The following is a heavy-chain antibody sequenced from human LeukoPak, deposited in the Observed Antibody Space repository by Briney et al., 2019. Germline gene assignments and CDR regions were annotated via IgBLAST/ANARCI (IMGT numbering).Heavy chain of an antibody. CDR2: IDPSGGST. Sequence: ASVKVSCKASGYTFTSYYMHWVRQAPGQGLEWMGIIDPSGGSTSYAQKFQGRVTMTRDTSTSTVYMELSSLRSEDTAVYYCARTGEEVVYYYWGQGTLVTVSS. D-gene: IGHD3-22*01. V-gene: IGHV1-46*03. J-gene: IGHJ4*02. CDR1: GYTFTSYY. CDR3: ARTGEEVVYYY.